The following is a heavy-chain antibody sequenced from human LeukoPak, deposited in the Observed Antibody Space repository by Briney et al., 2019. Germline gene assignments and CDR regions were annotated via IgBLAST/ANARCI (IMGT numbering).Heavy chain of an antibody. CDR2: INPTAGST. Sequence: ASVKVSCKASGYTFTGYYLHWVRQAPGQGLEWMGIINPTAGSTSHVQRFQGRITLTRDTSASTVYMELSSLRSEDTAVYYCASSNWYSYGIDVWGKGTTVTVSS. D-gene: IGHD6-13*01. V-gene: IGHV1-46*01. CDR1: GYTFTGYY. J-gene: IGHJ6*04. CDR3: ASSNWYSYGIDV.